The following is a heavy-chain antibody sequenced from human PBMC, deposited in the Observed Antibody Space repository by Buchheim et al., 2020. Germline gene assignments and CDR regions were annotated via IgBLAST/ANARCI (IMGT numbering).Heavy chain of an antibody. J-gene: IGHJ5*02. Sequence: QVQLQQWGAGLLKPSETLSLTCAVYGGSFSGYYWSWIRQPPGKGLEWIGEINHSGSTNYNPSLKSRVTISVDTSKNQFSLKLSSVTAADTAVYYCARKGVGVFWSGASGRGWFDPWGQGTL. V-gene: IGHV4-34*01. CDR2: INHSGST. D-gene: IGHD3-3*01. CDR3: ARKGVGVFWSGASGRGWFDP. CDR1: GGSFSGYY.